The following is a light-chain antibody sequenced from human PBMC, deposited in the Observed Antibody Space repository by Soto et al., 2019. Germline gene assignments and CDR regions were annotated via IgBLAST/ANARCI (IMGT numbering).Light chain of an antibody. CDR3: NSYSSSATYV. Sequence: SALTQPRSVSGSPGQSVTISCTGTSSDVGGYNFVSWYQQYPGRAPKVMIYDVSNRPSGVSNRFYGSKSGNTASLTISGLQAEDEADYYCNSYSSSATYVFGTGTKVTVL. CDR2: DVS. V-gene: IGLV2-14*03. CDR1: SSDVGGYNF. J-gene: IGLJ1*01.